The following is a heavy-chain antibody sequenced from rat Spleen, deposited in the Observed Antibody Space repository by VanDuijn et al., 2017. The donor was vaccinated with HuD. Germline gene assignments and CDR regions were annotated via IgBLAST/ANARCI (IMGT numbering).Heavy chain of an antibody. Sequence: EVQLVESGGGLVQPGRSLKLSCAASGFTFDDYYMAWVSQAPRKGLEWVASISYEGSSTYYGDSVKGRFTISRDNTKSTLYLQMNSLRSEDTATYYCARHGLGAWYFDYWGQGVMVTVSS. CDR3: ARHGLGAWYFDY. J-gene: IGHJ2*01. V-gene: IGHV5-22*01. CDR2: ISYEGSST. CDR1: GFTFDDYY. D-gene: IGHD5-1*01.